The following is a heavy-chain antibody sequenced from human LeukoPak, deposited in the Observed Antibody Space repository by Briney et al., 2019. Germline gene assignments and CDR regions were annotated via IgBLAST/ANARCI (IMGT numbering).Heavy chain of an antibody. V-gene: IGHV1-18*01. D-gene: IGHD2-2*01. CDR1: GYTFTSYG. CDR2: ISAYNGNT. J-gene: IGHJ6*02. Sequence: ASVKVSCKASGYTFTSYGISWVRQAPGQGLEWMGWISAYNGNTNYAQKLQGRVTMTTDTSTSTAYMELRSLRSDDTAVYYCARDLPDIVVIPAAMDVWGQGTTVTVSS. CDR3: ARDLPDIVVIPAAMDV.